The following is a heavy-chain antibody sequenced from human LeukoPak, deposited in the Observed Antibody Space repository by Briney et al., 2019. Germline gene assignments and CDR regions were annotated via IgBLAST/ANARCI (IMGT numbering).Heavy chain of an antibody. Sequence: PSETLSLTCTVSGGSISSSSYFWGWIRQPPGKGLEWIGSIFYSGSTYYNPSLKSRVTISVDTSKNQFSLKLSSVTAADTAVYYCAREADYYDSSGYLGTYFDYWGQGTLVTVSS. CDR1: GGSISSSSYF. J-gene: IGHJ4*02. D-gene: IGHD3-22*01. V-gene: IGHV4-39*07. CDR3: AREADYYDSSGYLGTYFDY. CDR2: IFYSGST.